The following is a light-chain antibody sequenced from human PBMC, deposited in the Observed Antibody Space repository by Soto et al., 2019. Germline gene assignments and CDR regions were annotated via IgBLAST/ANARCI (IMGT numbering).Light chain of an antibody. CDR2: GAS. Sequence: DLQMTQSPSSVSASVGDRVTITCRASQGFSTWLAWYQQKPGKAPKLLISGASSLQSGVPSRFSGSGSGTDFTLTISSLQPEDFATYYCQQANSFPYTFGQGTKVEIK. CDR1: QGFSTW. CDR3: QQANSFPYT. J-gene: IGKJ2*01. V-gene: IGKV1-12*01.